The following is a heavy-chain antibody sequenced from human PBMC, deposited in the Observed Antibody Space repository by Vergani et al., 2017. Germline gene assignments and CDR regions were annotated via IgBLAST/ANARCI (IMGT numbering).Heavy chain of an antibody. D-gene: IGHD7-27*01. CDR1: GYTFTSYG. Sequence: QVQLVQSGAEVKKPGASVKVSCKASGYTFTSYGISWVRQAPGQGLEWMGRIIPILGIANYAQKFQGRVTITADKSTSTAYMELSSLRSEDTAVYYCARTVNWGPLYGMDVWGQGTTVTVSS. V-gene: IGHV1-69*04. CDR3: ARTVNWGPLYGMDV. J-gene: IGHJ6*02. CDR2: IIPILGIA.